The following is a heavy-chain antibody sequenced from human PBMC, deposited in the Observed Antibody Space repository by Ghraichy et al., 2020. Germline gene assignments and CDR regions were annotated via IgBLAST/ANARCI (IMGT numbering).Heavy chain of an antibody. J-gene: IGHJ4*02. CDR1: GLIFSTYG. V-gene: IGHV3-33*01. CDR3: ASEEGGSSGDY. D-gene: IGHD3-10*01. Sequence: GGSLRLSCTTSGLIFSTYGFHWVRQAPGKGLEWVAVIWYDGSNKHYADSVKGRFTISRDNSKNTLYLQMNSLRAEDTAVYYCASEEGGSSGDYWGQGTLVTVSS. CDR2: IWYDGSNK.